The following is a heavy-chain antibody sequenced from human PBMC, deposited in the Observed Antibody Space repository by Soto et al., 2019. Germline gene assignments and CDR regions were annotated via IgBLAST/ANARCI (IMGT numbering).Heavy chain of an antibody. Sequence: PSETLSLTCAVSGGSISSSNWWSWVRQPPGKGLEWIGETYHSGSTNYNPSLKSRVTISVDKSKNQFSLKLSSVTAADTAVYYCARDKIAARRYYYYGMDVWGQGTTVTVSS. CDR2: TYHSGST. V-gene: IGHV4-4*02. D-gene: IGHD6-6*01. CDR1: GGSISSSNW. J-gene: IGHJ6*02. CDR3: ARDKIAARRYYYYGMDV.